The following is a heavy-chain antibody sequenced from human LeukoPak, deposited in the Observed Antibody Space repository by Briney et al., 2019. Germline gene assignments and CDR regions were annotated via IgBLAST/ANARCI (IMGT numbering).Heavy chain of an antibody. J-gene: IGHJ2*01. V-gene: IGHV4-59*01. CDR1: GGSISNYY. Sequence: SETLSLTCAVSGGSISNYYCSWIRQPPGKGLEWLGYIHYSGYTNYNPSLKSRVTISVDTSKNQFSLNLSSVTAADTAVYYCARHWGSDWYFDLWGQGTLVTVSS. CDR2: IHYSGYT. D-gene: IGHD7-27*01. CDR3: ARHWGSDWYFDL.